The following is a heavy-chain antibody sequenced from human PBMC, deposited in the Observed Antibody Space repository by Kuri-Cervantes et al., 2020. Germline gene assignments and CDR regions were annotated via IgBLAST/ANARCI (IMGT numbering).Heavy chain of an antibody. J-gene: IGHJ4*02. Sequence: GESLKISCAASGFTFSSYWMHWVRQAPGKGLVWVSRINSDGSSTSYADSVKGRFTISRDNAKNSLYLQMNSLRAEDTAVYYCAREILFEYSYGFLDYWGQGTLVTVSS. D-gene: IGHD5-18*01. CDR1: GFTFSSYW. CDR2: INSDGSST. CDR3: AREILFEYSYGFLDY. V-gene: IGHV3-74*01.